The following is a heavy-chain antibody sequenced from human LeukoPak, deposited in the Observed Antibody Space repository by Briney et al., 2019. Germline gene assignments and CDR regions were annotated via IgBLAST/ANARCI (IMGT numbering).Heavy chain of an antibody. D-gene: IGHD6-13*01. CDR1: GYTFTGYY. Sequence: ASVKVSCKASGYTFTGYYMHWVRQAPGQGLEWMGWISAYNGNTNYAQKLQGRVTMTTDTSTSTAYMELRSLRSDDTAVYYCARVVLRRIAAAGLLGYWGQGTLVTVSS. CDR3: ARVVLRRIAAAGLLGY. J-gene: IGHJ4*02. V-gene: IGHV1-18*04. CDR2: ISAYNGNT.